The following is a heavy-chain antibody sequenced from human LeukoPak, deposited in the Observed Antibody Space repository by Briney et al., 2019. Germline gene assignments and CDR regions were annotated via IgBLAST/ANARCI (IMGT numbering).Heavy chain of an antibody. CDR3: ARIGYSYGPLGYYYYMDV. D-gene: IGHD5-18*01. V-gene: IGHV4-59*01. J-gene: IGHJ6*03. Sequence: PSETLSLTCTVSGGSISSYYWSWIRQPPGKGLEWIGYIYYSGSTNYNPSLKSRVTISVDTSKNQFSLKLSSVTAADTAVYYCARIGYSYGPLGYYYYMDVWGKGTTVTISS. CDR2: IYYSGST. CDR1: GGSISSYY.